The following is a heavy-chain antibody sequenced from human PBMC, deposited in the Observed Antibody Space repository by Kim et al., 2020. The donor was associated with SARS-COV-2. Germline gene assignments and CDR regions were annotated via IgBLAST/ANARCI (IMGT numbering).Heavy chain of an antibody. CDR3: AGVGGGGLDWFDT. Sequence: SVKVSCKASGGTFSSYAISWVRQAPGQGLEWMGGIIPIFGTANYAQKFQGRVTITADESTSTTYMELSSLSSEYTAVYYCAGVGGGGLDWFDTWGQGTLVTVSS. CDR1: GGTFSSYA. D-gene: IGHD2-21*01. CDR2: IIPIFGTA. V-gene: IGHV1-69*13. J-gene: IGHJ5*02.